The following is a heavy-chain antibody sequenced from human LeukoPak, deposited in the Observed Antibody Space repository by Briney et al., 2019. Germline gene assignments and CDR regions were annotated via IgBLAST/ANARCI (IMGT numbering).Heavy chain of an antibody. CDR1: GFSFSTYW. J-gene: IGHJ4*02. CDR3: ARDGSFWRGYPYYFDY. V-gene: IGHV3-7*01. CDR2: INPVGSEK. Sequence: GGSLRLFCAASGFSFSTYWMNWVRQAPGKGLEWVANINPVGSEKYYLDSVKGRFNISRDNAKNSLYLQMNSLRAEDTAVYYCARDGSFWRGYPYYFDYWGEGTLVTVSS. D-gene: IGHD3-3*01.